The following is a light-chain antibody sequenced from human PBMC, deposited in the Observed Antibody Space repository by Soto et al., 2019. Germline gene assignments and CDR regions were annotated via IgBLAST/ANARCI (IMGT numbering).Light chain of an antibody. CDR1: QNINTF. V-gene: IGKV3-11*01. CDR2: DAS. Sequence: EIILTQSPATLSLFPGERATLSCTASQNINTFLAWYQQKPGQAPRLLIYDASNRATGIPARFSGSGSGTDFTLTISSLEPEDFGVYFCQHRTHWPPYSFGQGTKVDI. CDR3: QHRTHWPPYS. J-gene: IGKJ2*03.